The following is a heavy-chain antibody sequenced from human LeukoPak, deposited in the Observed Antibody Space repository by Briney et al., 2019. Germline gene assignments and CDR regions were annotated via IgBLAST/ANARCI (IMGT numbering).Heavy chain of an antibody. Sequence: GGSLRLSCAASGFTFSSYAIHWVRQAPGKGLEWVAVVSSDGSIKFYEDSVKGRFSISRDNSKNTMYLQMNSLRIEDTAVYYCTREAVRPDTVTTIMGALDIWGQGTMVTVSS. V-gene: IGHV3-30*04. CDR2: VSSDGSIK. CDR1: GFTFSSYA. D-gene: IGHD5-12*01. CDR3: TREAVRPDTVTTIMGALDI. J-gene: IGHJ3*02.